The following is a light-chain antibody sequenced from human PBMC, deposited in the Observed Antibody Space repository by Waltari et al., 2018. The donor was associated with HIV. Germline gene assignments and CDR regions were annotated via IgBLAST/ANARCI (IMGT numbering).Light chain of an antibody. V-gene: IGLV2-8*01. Sequence: QSALTQPPSASGYPGQSVTISCAGGSGDIGGYSFVSWYQQHPGKAPKLLIYEVSKSPSGLPDRFSCAKPGHPASLPVSGLRAEHEAEYFCSAYGGRHTILFGGGTTLTVL. CDR2: EVS. CDR3: SAYGGRHTIL. J-gene: IGLJ2*01. CDR1: SGDIGGYSF.